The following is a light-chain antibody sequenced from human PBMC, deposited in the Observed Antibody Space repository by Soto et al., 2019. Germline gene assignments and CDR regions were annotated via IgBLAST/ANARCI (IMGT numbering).Light chain of an antibody. CDR3: QYYDSSLSGYV. J-gene: IGLJ1*01. CDR1: SSNIGAGYD. V-gene: IGLV1-40*01. Sequence: QPVLTQPPSVSGAPGQRVTISCTGSSSNIGAGYDVHWYQQLPGTAPKLLIYGNSNRPSGVPDRFSVSKFATSASLAITGLQAEDEADYYCQYYDSSLSGYVFGTGTKLTVL. CDR2: GNS.